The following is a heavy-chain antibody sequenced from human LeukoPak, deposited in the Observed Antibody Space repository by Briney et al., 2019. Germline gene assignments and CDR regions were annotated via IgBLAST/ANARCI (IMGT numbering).Heavy chain of an antibody. CDR2: IYYSGST. CDR3: ARRIFGVVMPNLDV. CDR1: GGSISSGDYY. D-gene: IGHD3-3*01. Sequence: SETLSLTCTVSGGSISSGDYYWSWIRHPPGKGLEWIRYIYYSGSTYYNPSLKSRVTISVDTPKNQFSLKLSSVTAGDTAVYYCARRIFGVVMPNLDVWGQGTTVTVSS. V-gene: IGHV4-30-4*01. J-gene: IGHJ6*02.